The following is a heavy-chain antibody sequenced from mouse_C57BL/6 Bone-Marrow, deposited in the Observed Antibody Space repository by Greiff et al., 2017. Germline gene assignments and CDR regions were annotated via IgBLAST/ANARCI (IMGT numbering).Heavy chain of an antibody. CDR1: GFTFSSYG. V-gene: IGHV5-6*01. CDR3: ARPYGYDDYAMDY. D-gene: IGHD2-2*01. CDR2: ISSGGSYT. Sequence: EVKLVESGGDLVKPGGSLKLSCAASGFTFSSYGMSWVRQTPDKRLEWVATISSGGSYTYYPDSVKGRFTISRDNAKNTLYLQMSSLKSEDTAMYYWARPYGYDDYAMDYWGQGTSVTVSS. J-gene: IGHJ4*01.